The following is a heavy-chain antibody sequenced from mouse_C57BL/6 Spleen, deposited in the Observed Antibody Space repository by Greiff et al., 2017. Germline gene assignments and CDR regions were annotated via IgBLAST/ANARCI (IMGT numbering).Heavy chain of an antibody. CDR3: AAFTTAYYFDY. CDR1: GFTFSDYG. J-gene: IGHJ2*01. D-gene: IGHD1-2*01. CDR2: ISSGSSTI. V-gene: IGHV5-17*01. Sequence: EVKLMESGGGLVKPGGSLKLSCAASGFTFSDYGMYWVRQAPEKGLEWVAYISSGSSTIYYADTVKGRFTISRNNAKNTLFLHMTSLRSEDTAVYYCAAFTTAYYFDYWGQGTTLTVSS.